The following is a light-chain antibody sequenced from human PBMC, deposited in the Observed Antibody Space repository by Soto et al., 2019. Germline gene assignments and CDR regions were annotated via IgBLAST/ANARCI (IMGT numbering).Light chain of an antibody. Sequence: DIQTTQAPSTLSASVGDRVTITCRASQTISNWLAWYQQKPGKAPKLLIYDVSILESGVPSRFSGSGSETEFTLTIDSLQPDDFATYSCQQYSTYPWTFGQGTKVDIK. V-gene: IGKV1-5*01. CDR2: DVS. CDR1: QTISNW. J-gene: IGKJ1*01. CDR3: QQYSTYPWT.